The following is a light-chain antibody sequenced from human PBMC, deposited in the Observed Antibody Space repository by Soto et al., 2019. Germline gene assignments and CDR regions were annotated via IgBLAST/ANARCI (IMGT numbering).Light chain of an antibody. CDR1: QSVNIY. J-gene: IGKJ2*01. CDR3: QQSFTAPPYT. V-gene: IGKV1-39*01. Sequence: DIQMTQSPSSLSASVGDRVIITCRTSQSVNIYLNWYQQKPGKVPELLISAASNLRSGVPSRFSGSGSGTDFSLAINGLQPEDFATYYCQQSFTAPPYTFGQGTRL. CDR2: AAS.